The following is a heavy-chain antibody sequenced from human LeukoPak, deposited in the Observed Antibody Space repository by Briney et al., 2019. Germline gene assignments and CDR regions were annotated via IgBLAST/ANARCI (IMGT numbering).Heavy chain of an antibody. CDR2: IIPIFGTA. D-gene: IGHD1-26*01. J-gene: IGHJ4*02. CDR1: GYTFTGYY. CDR3: ARGGSYSYFDY. V-gene: IGHV1-69*13. Sequence: SVKVSCKASGYTFTGYYMHWVRQAPGQGLEWMGGIIPIFGTANYAQKFQGRVTITADESTSTAYMELSSLRSEDTAVYYCARGGSYSYFDYWGQGTLVTVSS.